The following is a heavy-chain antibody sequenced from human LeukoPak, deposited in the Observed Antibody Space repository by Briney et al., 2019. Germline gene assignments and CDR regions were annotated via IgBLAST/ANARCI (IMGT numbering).Heavy chain of an antibody. Sequence: GGSLRLSCAASGFTVSSSYMSWVRQAPGKGLEWVSIIYTGGSTYYADPVKGRFTISRDTSKNTLYLQMNSLRAEDTAMYYCAKDGIYDEGFDSWGQGTLVTVSS. CDR3: AKDGIYDEGFDS. V-gene: IGHV3-66*01. CDR2: IYTGGST. D-gene: IGHD3-22*01. CDR1: GFTVSSSY. J-gene: IGHJ4*02.